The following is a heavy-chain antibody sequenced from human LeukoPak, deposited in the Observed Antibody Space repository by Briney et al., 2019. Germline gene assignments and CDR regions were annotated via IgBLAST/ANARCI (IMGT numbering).Heavy chain of an antibody. CDR3: ARDPVGAAAYDY. CDR1: GYSFTVYY. Sequence: ASVKVSCKGSGYSFTVYYMPWVRQAPGQGLEWMGWINPNSGGTNYAQKFQGRVTMTRDTSISTAYMELSRLRSDDTAVYYCARDPVGAAAYDYWGQGTLVTVSS. D-gene: IGHD6-13*01. J-gene: IGHJ4*02. V-gene: IGHV1-2*02. CDR2: INPNSGGT.